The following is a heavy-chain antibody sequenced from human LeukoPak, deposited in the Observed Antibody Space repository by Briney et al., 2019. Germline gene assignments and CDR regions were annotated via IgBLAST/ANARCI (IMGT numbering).Heavy chain of an antibody. J-gene: IGHJ5*02. CDR1: GYTFTSYD. D-gene: IGHD1-1*01. CDR3: AREVPPFDP. Sequence: ASVKVSCKASGYTFTSYDINWVRQAPGQGLEWMGGIIPIFGTANYAQKFQGRVTITADESTSTAYMELSSLRSEDTAVYYCAREVPPFDPWGQGTLVTVSS. V-gene: IGHV1-69*13. CDR2: IIPIFGTA.